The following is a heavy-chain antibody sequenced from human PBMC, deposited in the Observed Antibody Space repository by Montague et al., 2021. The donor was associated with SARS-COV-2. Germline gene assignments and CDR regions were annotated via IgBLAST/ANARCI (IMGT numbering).Heavy chain of an antibody. V-gene: IGHV4-34*01. D-gene: IGHD2-15*01. Sequence: SETLSLTCAVYGGSISGYYWSWIRQPPGKGLEWIGEINYSGSTNYNPSLKSRVTISVDTSKNQFSLKLSSVTAADTAVYYCARGSVDIVVGIAAARPYFDYWGQGTLVTVSS. CDR3: ARGSVDIVVGIAAARPYFDY. CDR1: GGSISGYY. J-gene: IGHJ4*02. CDR2: INYSGST.